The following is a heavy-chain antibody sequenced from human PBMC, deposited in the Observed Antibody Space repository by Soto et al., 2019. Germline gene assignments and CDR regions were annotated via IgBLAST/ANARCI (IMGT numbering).Heavy chain of an antibody. CDR2: IFYSGNTNY. CDR1: GGTINNYY. CDR3: ARHASFAAYFDY. J-gene: IGHJ4*02. V-gene: IGHV4-59*08. Sequence: SETLSLTCPVSGGTINNYYWSWIRQPPGKGLEWIGYIFYSGNTNYNYNPSLRSRVTISLDMSKNQFSLRLTSVIAADTAVYYCARHASFAAYFDYWGQGTLVTVSS. D-gene: IGHD1-26*01.